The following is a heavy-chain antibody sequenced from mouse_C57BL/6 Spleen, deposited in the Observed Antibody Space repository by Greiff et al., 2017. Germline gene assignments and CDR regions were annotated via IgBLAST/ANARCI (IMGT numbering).Heavy chain of an antibody. CDR1: GFTFSSYG. Sequence: EVKVVESGGDLVKPGGSLKLSCAASGFTFSSYGMSWVRQTPDKRLEWVATISSGGSYTYYPDSVKGRFTISRDNAKNTLYLQMGSLKSEDTAMYYCARGDYYGSAAFDYWGQGTTLTVSS. CDR3: ARGDYYGSAAFDY. D-gene: IGHD1-1*01. V-gene: IGHV5-6*01. J-gene: IGHJ2*01. CDR2: ISSGGSYT.